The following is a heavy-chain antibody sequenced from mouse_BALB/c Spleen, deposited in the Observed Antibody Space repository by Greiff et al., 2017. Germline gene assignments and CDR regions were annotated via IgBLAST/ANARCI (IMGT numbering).Heavy chain of an antibody. CDR2: INPYNGAT. Sequence: VQLKQSGPELVKPGASVKISCKASGYSFTGYYMHWVKQSHVKSLEWIGRINPYNGATSYNQNFKDKASLTVDKSSSTAYMELHSLTSEDSAVYYCARLYDYAMDYWGQGTSVTVSS. V-gene: IGHV1-31*01. CDR1: GYSFTGYY. D-gene: IGHD2-3*01. J-gene: IGHJ4*01. CDR3: ARLYDYAMDY.